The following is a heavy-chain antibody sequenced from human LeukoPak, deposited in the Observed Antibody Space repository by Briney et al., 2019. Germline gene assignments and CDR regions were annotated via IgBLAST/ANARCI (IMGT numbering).Heavy chain of an antibody. J-gene: IGHJ6*02. CDR1: GGSISSYY. Sequence: PSETLSLTCTVSGGSISSYYWSLIRQPPGKGLEWIGYIYYSGSTNYNPSLKSRVTISVDTSKNQFSLKLSSVTAADTAVYYRARLTSSGWPDYYYYGMDVWGQGTTVTVSS. CDR2: IYYSGST. CDR3: ARLTSSGWPDYYYYGMDV. V-gene: IGHV4-59*08. D-gene: IGHD6-19*01.